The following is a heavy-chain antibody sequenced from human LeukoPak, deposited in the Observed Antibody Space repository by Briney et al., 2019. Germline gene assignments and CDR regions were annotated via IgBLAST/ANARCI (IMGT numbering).Heavy chain of an antibody. CDR3: ARRPSPRFAVAGTVFGY. V-gene: IGHV4-59*12. CDR2: IYYSGST. D-gene: IGHD6-19*01. CDR1: GGSISSYY. Sequence: SETLSLTCTVSGGSISSYYWSWIRQPPGKGLEWIGYIYYSGSTNYNPSLKSRVTISVDTSKNQFSLKLSSVTAADTAVYYCARRPSPRFAVAGTVFGYWGQGTLVTVSS. J-gene: IGHJ4*02.